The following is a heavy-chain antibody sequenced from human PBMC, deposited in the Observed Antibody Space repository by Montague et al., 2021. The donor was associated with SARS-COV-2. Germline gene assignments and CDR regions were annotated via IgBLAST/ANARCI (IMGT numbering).Heavy chain of an antibody. CDR2: IYYTGNT. D-gene: IGHD3-10*01. J-gene: IGHJ5*01. CDR1: GGSISRYY. Sequence: SETLSLTCTVYGGSISRYYWSWIRQPPGKGLEWIGDIYYTGNTKYKPSLKSRVTISVDTSKNQFSLNLKSVTAADTAVYYCARDRGRYFDSGSYMWLDSWGQGTLVTVSS. V-gene: IGHV4-59*01. CDR3: ARDRGRYFDSGSYMWLDS.